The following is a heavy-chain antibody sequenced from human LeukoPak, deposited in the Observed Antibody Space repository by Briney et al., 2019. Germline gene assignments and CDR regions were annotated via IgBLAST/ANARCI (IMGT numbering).Heavy chain of an antibody. CDR1: GFTVSSNY. D-gene: IGHD5-12*01. CDR2: IYSGGST. V-gene: IGHV3-53*01. Sequence: GGSLRLSCAASGFTVSSNYMSWVRQAPGKGLEWVSVIYSGGSTYYADSVKGRFTISRDNSKNTLYLQMNSLRAEDTAVYYCAKDQGPYDGYYYYYGMDVWGQGTTVTVSS. J-gene: IGHJ6*02. CDR3: AKDQGPYDGYYYYYGMDV.